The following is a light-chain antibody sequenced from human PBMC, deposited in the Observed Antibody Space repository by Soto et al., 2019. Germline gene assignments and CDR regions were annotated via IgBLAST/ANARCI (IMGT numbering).Light chain of an antibody. Sequence: DIQMTQSPSTLSASVGDRVTITCRASQSISSLLAWYQQKPGKAPKLLIYKASSLQSGVPSRFSGRGSGTEFTVNISSLQPDDFATYFCQQYDSYWTFGPGTKLDIK. CDR2: KAS. J-gene: IGKJ1*01. CDR3: QQYDSYWT. V-gene: IGKV1-5*03. CDR1: QSISSL.